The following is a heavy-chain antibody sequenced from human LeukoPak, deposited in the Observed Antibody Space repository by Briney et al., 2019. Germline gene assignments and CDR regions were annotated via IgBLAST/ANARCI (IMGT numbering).Heavy chain of an antibody. V-gene: IGHV3-30*02. J-gene: IGHJ4*02. Sequence: PGGSLRLSCAASGFTFSSYGMHWVRQAPGKGLEWVAVIWYDGSNKYYADSVKGRFTISRDNSKNTLYLQMNSLRAEDTAVYYCAKDFRFLEWLSDWGQGTLVTVSS. D-gene: IGHD3-3*01. CDR1: GFTFSSYG. CDR3: AKDFRFLEWLSD. CDR2: IWYDGSNK.